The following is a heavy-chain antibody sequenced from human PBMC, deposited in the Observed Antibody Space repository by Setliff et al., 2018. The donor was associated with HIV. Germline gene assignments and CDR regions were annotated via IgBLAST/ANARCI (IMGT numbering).Heavy chain of an antibody. J-gene: IGHJ6*03. CDR3: AKGVAGLQYYYYYMDV. D-gene: IGHD6-19*01. Sequence: LSLTCAVYGGSFSGYYWTWIRQPPGKGLEWIGEITHGGSTNYNPSLETRVTISVDTSKNQFSLKLSSVTAADTAVYYCAKGVAGLQYYYYYMDVWGKGTTVTVSS. CDR1: GGSFSGYY. V-gene: IGHV4-34*01. CDR2: ITHGGST.